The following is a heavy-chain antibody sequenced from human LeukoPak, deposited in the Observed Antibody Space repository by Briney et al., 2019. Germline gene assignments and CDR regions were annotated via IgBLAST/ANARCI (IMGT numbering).Heavy chain of an antibody. D-gene: IGHD6-13*01. Sequence: ASVKVSCKASGYIFTSNGINWVRQAPGQGLEWLGWISAYSGNTNYAQKFQARVTMTTDTSTSTAYMELRSLRSDDTAVYYCARGTIAAAGTSPFDYWGQGTLVTVSS. V-gene: IGHV1-18*01. J-gene: IGHJ4*02. CDR1: GYIFTSNG. CDR3: ARGTIAAAGTSPFDY. CDR2: ISAYSGNT.